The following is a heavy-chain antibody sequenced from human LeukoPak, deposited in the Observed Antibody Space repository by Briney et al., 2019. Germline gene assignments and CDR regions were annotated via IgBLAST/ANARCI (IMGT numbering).Heavy chain of an antibody. CDR2: INEDESKE. CDR3: TRDSPGYGAYDFD. J-gene: IGHJ4*02. CDR1: GFTFRRYW. V-gene: IGHV3-7*04. D-gene: IGHD5-12*01. Sequence: GGSLRLSCAASGFTFRRYWMSWVRQAPGKGLEWVGNINEDESKEYYMDSVKGRFTISRDNARNSLYLQMNSLRAEDTAVYYCTRDSPGYGAYDFDWGQGTLVTVSS.